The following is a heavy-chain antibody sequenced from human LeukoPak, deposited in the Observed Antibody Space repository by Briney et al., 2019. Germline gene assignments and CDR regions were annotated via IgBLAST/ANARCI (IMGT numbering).Heavy chain of an antibody. CDR2: IYYSVTT. J-gene: IGHJ3*02. Sequence: SETLSLTCTVSGGSIISSTYYWGWIRQPPGKGLEWIGSIYYSVTTYYNPSLKSRSTISVDTSRNQFSLKLSSLTAADTAVFHCARHSRGYYDSTGYYYGSHAFDIWGQGTMVTVSS. CDR3: ARHSRGYYDSTGYYYGSHAFDI. D-gene: IGHD3-22*01. V-gene: IGHV4-39*01. CDR1: GGSIISSTYY.